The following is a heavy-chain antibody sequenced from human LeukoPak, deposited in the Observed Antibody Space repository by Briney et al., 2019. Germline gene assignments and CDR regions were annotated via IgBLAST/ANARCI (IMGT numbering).Heavy chain of an antibody. CDR2: ISSSSSYI. CDR1: GFTFSSYS. CDR3: ARDTRYSSNLEPGR. J-gene: IGHJ4*02. V-gene: IGHV3-21*01. Sequence: GGSLRLFCAASGFTFSSYSMNWVRQAPGKGLEWVSSISSSSSYIYYADSVKGRFTISRDNAKNSLYLQMNSLRAEDTAVYYCARDTRYSSNLEPGRWGQGTLVTVSS. D-gene: IGHD6-13*01.